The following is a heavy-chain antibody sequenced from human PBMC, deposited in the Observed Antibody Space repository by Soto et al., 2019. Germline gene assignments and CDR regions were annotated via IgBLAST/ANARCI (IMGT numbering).Heavy chain of an antibody. D-gene: IGHD6-19*01. Sequence: GGSLRLSCAASGFTFSSYAMSWVRQAPGKGLEWVSAISGSGGSTYYADSVKGRFTISRDNSKNTLYVQMNSLRAEDTAIYYCAKDLSSTRSGPLAYWGQGTLVTVSS. CDR3: AKDLSSTRSGPLAY. J-gene: IGHJ4*02. V-gene: IGHV3-23*01. CDR2: ISGSGGST. CDR1: GFTFSSYA.